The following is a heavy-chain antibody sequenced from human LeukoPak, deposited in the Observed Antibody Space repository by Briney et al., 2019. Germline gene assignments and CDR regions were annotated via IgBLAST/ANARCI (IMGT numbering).Heavy chain of an antibody. J-gene: IGHJ4*02. D-gene: IGHD5-18*01. Sequence: GGSLRLSCAASGFTFSSYSMNWVRQAPGKGLEWVSSISSSSSYIYYADSVKGRFTISRDNAKNSLYLQMNSLRAEDTAVYYCARDRARGYSYGSFDYWGQGTLVTVSS. CDR1: GFTFSSYS. V-gene: IGHV3-21*01. CDR2: ISSSSSYI. CDR3: ARDRARGYSYGSFDY.